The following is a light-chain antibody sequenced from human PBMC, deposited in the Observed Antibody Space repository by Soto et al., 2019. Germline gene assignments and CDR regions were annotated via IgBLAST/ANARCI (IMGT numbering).Light chain of an antibody. CDR2: GAS. J-gene: IGKJ4*01. CDR3: QQYGSSTLT. Sequence: EIVLTQSPVTLSLSPGERATLSCRASQSVRSSYLAWYQHKRGQAPRLLIYGASSRATGIPDRFSGSGSGTDFTLTISRLEPEDFAVYYCQQYGSSTLTFGGGTKVEIK. CDR1: QSVRSSY. V-gene: IGKV3-20*01.